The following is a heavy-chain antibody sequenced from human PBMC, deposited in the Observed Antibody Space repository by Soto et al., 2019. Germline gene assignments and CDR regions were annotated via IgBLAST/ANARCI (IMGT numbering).Heavy chain of an antibody. CDR3: VKDESINWYSGHFRH. J-gene: IGHJ1*01. D-gene: IGHD6-13*01. CDR1: GFTFDDYA. Sequence: EVQLVESGGGLVQPGRSLRLSCAASGFTFDDYAMHWVRQVPGKGLECVSGINWNTGSIGYGDSVKGRFAISRDNAKNSLHLQMNSLSADDTALYYCVKDESINWYSGHFRHWGQGTLVTVSS. CDR2: INWNTGSI. V-gene: IGHV3-9*01.